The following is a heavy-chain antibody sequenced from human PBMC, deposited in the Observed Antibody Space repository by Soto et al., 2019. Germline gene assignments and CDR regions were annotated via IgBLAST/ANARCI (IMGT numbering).Heavy chain of an antibody. CDR3: ARDSSEWYDTTLWFDS. Sequence: PXQTLSLTCVISGDRVSSNSAAWNWIRQSPSRGLEWLGRTFYRSKWYNDYAVSVKSRITINPDTSKNQFSLQLNSVTPEDTAVYYCARDSSEWYDTTLWFDSWGRGNLVTVSS. CDR1: GDRVSSNSAA. V-gene: IGHV6-1*01. J-gene: IGHJ5*01. CDR2: TFYRSKWYN. D-gene: IGHD6-19*01.